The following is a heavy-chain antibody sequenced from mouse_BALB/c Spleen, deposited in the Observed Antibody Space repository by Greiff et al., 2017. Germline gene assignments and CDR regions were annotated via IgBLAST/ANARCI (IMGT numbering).Heavy chain of an antibody. Sequence: EVKLMESGGGLVKPGGSLKLSCAASGFTFSSYAMSWVRQSPEKRLEWVAEISSGGSYTYYPDTVTGRFTISRDNAKNTLYLEMSSLKSEDTAMYYCTREGRRAYWGQGTLVTVSA. CDR3: TREGRRAY. D-gene: IGHD3-3*01. J-gene: IGHJ3*01. CDR2: ISSGGSYT. V-gene: IGHV5-9-4*01. CDR1: GFTFSSYA.